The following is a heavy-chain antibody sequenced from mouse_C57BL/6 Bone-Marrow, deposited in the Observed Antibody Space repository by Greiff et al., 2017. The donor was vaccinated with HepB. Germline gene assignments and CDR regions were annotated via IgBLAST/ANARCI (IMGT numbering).Heavy chain of an antibody. D-gene: IGHD2-1*01. CDR3: ARENGNYVAWFAY. CDR1: GYTFTSYW. Sequence: QVQLKQPGAELVKPGASVKLSCKASGYTFTSYWMHWVKQRPGRGLEWIGRIDPNSGGTKYNEKFKSKATLTVDKPSSTAYMQLSSLTSEDSAVYYCARENGNYVAWFAYWGQGTLVTVSA. J-gene: IGHJ3*01. V-gene: IGHV1-72*01. CDR2: IDPNSGGT.